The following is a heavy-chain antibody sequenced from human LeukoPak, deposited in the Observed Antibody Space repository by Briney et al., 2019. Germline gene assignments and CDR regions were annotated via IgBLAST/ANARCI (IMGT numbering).Heavy chain of an antibody. D-gene: IGHD6-19*01. CDR3: ARSVAGKVYYYYYGMDV. CDR1: GGSISSSSYY. Sequence: SETLSLTCTVSGGSISSSSYYWGWIRQPPGKGLEWIGSIYYSGSTYYNPSLKSRVTISVDTSKNQFSLKLSSVTAADTAVYYCARSVAGKVYYYYYGMDVWGQGTTVTVSS. V-gene: IGHV4-39*07. CDR2: IYYSGST. J-gene: IGHJ6*02.